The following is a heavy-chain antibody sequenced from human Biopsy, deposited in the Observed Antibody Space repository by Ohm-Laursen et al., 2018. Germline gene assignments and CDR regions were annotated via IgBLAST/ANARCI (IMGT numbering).Heavy chain of an antibody. CDR3: AKDGYYDILTGPPSDY. CDR2: ISSDGSNK. V-gene: IGHV3-30*18. CDR1: GFIFSYCG. D-gene: IGHD3-9*01. Sequence: SLRLSCSASGFIFSYCGMHWVRQAPGKGLEWVAVISSDGSNKYYADSVKGRFTISRDNSKNTLFLQMNSLRAEDTALYYCAKDGYYDILTGPPSDYWGQGTLVTVSS. J-gene: IGHJ4*02.